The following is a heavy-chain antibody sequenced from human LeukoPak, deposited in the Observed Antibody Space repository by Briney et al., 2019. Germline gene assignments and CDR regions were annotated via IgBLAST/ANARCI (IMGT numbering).Heavy chain of an antibody. D-gene: IGHD3-22*01. V-gene: IGHV3-48*04. CDR1: GFTFSGYS. CDR3: ARDSSGAFDY. Sequence: GGSLRLSCAASGFTFSGYSMNWVRQAPGKGLEWVSYISSSGSTIYYAGSVKGRFTISRDNAKNSLYLQMNSLRAEDTAVYYCARDSSGAFDYWGQGTLVTVSS. CDR2: ISSSGSTI. J-gene: IGHJ4*02.